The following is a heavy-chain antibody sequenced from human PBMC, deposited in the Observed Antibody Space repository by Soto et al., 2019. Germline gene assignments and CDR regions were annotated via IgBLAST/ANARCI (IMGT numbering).Heavy chain of an antibody. D-gene: IGHD3-22*01. CDR2: IDPSDSYT. Sequence: GESLKISCKGSGYSFTSYWISWVRQMPGKGLEWMGRIDPSDSYTNYSPSFQGHVTISADKPISTAYLQWSSLKASDTAMYYCARRIGDSSGSHDAFDIWGQGTMVTVSS. V-gene: IGHV5-10-1*01. J-gene: IGHJ3*02. CDR1: GYSFTSYW. CDR3: ARRIGDSSGSHDAFDI.